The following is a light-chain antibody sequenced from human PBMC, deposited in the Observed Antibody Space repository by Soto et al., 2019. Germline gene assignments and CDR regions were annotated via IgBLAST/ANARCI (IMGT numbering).Light chain of an antibody. CDR3: CAFAGAFVYV. Sequence: QSALTQPRSVSGSPGQSVTISCAGTSTDVGGYNYVSWYQCHPGKAPKLVIYDITERPSGVPDRFSGSKSGNTASLTISGLQADGEADYYCCAFAGAFVYVFGTGTKLTVL. V-gene: IGLV2-11*01. CDR2: DIT. CDR1: STDVGGYNY. J-gene: IGLJ1*01.